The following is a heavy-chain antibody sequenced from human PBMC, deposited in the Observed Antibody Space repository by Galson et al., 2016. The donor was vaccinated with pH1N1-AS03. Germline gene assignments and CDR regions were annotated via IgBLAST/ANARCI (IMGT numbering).Heavy chain of an antibody. V-gene: IGHV3-7*03. J-gene: IGHJ6*02. Sequence: SLRLSCAASGFTFSRNWMTWVRQAPGKGLEWVANIKYDGSETYYVESVKGRFTISRDNAKNSLFLKMNSLRAEDTAVYYCARDGYRYAMDVWGQGTTVTVSS. CDR3: ARDGYRYAMDV. D-gene: IGHD3-16*02. CDR2: IKYDGSET. CDR1: GFTFSRNW.